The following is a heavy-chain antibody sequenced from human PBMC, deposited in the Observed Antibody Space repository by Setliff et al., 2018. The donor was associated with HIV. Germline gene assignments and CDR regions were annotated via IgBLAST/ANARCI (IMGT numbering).Heavy chain of an antibody. Sequence: PSETLSLTCTVSGGSFSGYYWSWIRKHPGKGLEWIGEITHSGSTNYNPSLKSRVTISVDTSKNQFSLKLRSVTAADTAVYYCARGDSGYSGYDYFEYWGQGTLVTVSS. CDR3: ARGDSGYSGYDYFEY. CDR2: ITHSGST. CDR1: GGSFSGYY. J-gene: IGHJ4*02. D-gene: IGHD5-12*01. V-gene: IGHV4-34*01.